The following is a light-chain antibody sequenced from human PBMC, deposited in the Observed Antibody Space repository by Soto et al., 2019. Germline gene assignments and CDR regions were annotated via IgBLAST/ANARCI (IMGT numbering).Light chain of an antibody. J-gene: IGKJ2*01. CDR1: QSISNH. V-gene: IGKV3-11*01. CDR3: LEA. CDR2: DAS. Sequence: EIVLTQSPATLSLSPRERATLSCRASQSISNHLASYQKKPGQAPRLLIYDASHRAAGIPARFSGSGSGTDFTLTISSLEPEDFAVYYWLEASGQGTKLEIK.